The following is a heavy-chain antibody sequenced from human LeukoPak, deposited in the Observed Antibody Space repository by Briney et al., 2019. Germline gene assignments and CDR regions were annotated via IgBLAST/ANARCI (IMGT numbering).Heavy chain of an antibody. D-gene: IGHD2-21*02. V-gene: IGHV7-4-1*02. CDR1: GYTFTSYA. CDR2: INPNTGNP. Sequence: ASVKVSCKASGYTFTSYAMNWVRQAPGQGLEWMGWINPNTGNPTYAQGFTGRFVFSLDTSVTTAYLQISSLKAEDTAVYYCARAPTFCGGDCYLPDYWGQGTLVTVSS. J-gene: IGHJ4*02. CDR3: ARAPTFCGGDCYLPDY.